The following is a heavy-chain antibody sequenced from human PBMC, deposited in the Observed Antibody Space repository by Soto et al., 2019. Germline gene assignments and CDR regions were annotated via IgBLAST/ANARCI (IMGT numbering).Heavy chain of an antibody. Sequence: QVQLVQSGAEVKKSGASMKVSCKASGYTFTNYGVAWVRRAPGQGLEWMGWISGNNGDTKYAQNLQNRVTRTTDTSTNTAYMEVRSLRSDDTAVYYCGRGGLAVSGTYDYWGQGTLVTVSS. V-gene: IGHV1-18*01. J-gene: IGHJ4*02. CDR3: GRGGLAVSGTYDY. CDR2: ISGNNGDT. D-gene: IGHD6-19*01. CDR1: GYTFTNYG.